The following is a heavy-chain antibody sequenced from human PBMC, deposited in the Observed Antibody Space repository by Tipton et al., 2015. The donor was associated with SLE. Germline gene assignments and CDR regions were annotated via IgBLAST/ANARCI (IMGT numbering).Heavy chain of an antibody. CDR1: GYTFVNYD. CDR3: ARGRMGTLTDAFDI. Sequence: QSGPEVKKPGASVRVSCEASGYTFVNYDINWVRQATGRGLEWMGWMNPNSGNTGYAQKLQGRVTITTNTSISTSYMELTSLTSEDAAVYYCARGRMGTLTDAFDIWGQGTMVTVSS. V-gene: IGHV1-8*01. CDR2: MNPNSGNT. J-gene: IGHJ3*02. D-gene: IGHD1-1*01.